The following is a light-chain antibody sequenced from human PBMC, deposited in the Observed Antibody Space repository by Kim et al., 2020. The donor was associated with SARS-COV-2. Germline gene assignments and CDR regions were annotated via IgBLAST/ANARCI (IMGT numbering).Light chain of an antibody. J-gene: IGLJ2*01. CDR3: CSYEATVV. V-gene: IGLV2-23*02. CDR2: EVN. Sequence: ASVSVSPGQSITISCTGASSDIVSWYQHHPGEAPKLIIFEVNKRPSQISNRFSGSKSGNTASLTIAGLQAEDEANYYCCSYEATVVFGGGTKLTVL. CDR1: SSDIV.